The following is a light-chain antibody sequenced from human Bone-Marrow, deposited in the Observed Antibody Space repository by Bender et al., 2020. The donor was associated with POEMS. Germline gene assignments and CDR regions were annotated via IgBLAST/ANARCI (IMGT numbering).Light chain of an antibody. CDR1: SSNFGHNA. V-gene: IGLV1-44*01. CDR3: SSWDDSLNGWV. Sequence: TISCSGTSSNFGHNAAPWSPHVPGTAPNLLFYSNNQRPSVVPHRFSASTSGTSASLAISGLHSDDEADYYCSSWDDSLNGWVFGGGTKLTVL. CDR2: SNN. J-gene: IGLJ3*02.